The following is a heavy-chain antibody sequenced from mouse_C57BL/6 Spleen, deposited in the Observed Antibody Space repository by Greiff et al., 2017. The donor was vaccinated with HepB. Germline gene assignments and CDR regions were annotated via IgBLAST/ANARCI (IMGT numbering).Heavy chain of an antibody. CDR2: INPNNGGT. V-gene: IGHV1-22*01. Sequence: VQLKQSGPELVKPGASVKMSCKASGYTFTDYNMHWVKQSHGKSLEWIGYINPNNGGTSYNQKFKGKATLTVNKSSSTAYMELRSLTSEDSAVYYCASYYDYSAWFAYWGQGTLVTVSA. J-gene: IGHJ3*01. CDR1: GYTFTDYN. CDR3: ASYYDYSAWFAY. D-gene: IGHD2-4*01.